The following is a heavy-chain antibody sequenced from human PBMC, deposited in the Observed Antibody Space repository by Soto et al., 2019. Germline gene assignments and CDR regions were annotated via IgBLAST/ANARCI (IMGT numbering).Heavy chain of an antibody. CDR1: GDSISSSDSY. V-gene: IGHV4-30-4*01. CDR3: ASFSTLGKDYGVDV. J-gene: IGHJ6*04. D-gene: IGHD2-2*01. CDR2: INSSGRT. Sequence: PSETLSLTCSVSGDSISSSDSYWSLIRQPPGKGLEWIGYINSSGRTYYKPSLKSRVSISIDTSKNQFSLRLTSVTVADTAVYFCASFSTLGKDYGVDVWGKGTTVTVSS.